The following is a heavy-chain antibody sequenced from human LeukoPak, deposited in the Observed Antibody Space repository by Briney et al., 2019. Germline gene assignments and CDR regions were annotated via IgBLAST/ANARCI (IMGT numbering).Heavy chain of an antibody. V-gene: IGHV4-61*02. CDR3: ARAGWLRLKNYFDY. CDR1: GGSISSGSYY. D-gene: IGHD5-12*01. Sequence: SQTLSLTCTVSGGSISSGSYYWRWIRQPAGKGLEWIGRIYTSGSTNYNPSLKSRVTISVDTSKNQFSLKLSSVTAADTAVYYCARAGWLRLKNYFDYWGQGTLVTVSS. J-gene: IGHJ4*02. CDR2: IYTSGST.